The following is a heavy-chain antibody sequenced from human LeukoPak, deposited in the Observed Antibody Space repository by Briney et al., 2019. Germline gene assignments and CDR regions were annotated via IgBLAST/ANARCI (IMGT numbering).Heavy chain of an antibody. CDR3: ARLGYFDWGVAEKGTGQGAF. J-gene: IGHJ4*02. V-gene: IGHV3-30-3*01. CDR1: GFTFSYYA. CDR2: ISYDGSNK. D-gene: IGHD3-9*01. Sequence: PGGSLRLSCAASGFTFSYYAMNWVRQAPGKGLEWVAVISYDGSNKYNADSVKGRFTISRDNSKNTLYLQMNSLRVEDTAVYYCARLGYFDWGVAEKGTGQGAFWGQGTLVTVSS.